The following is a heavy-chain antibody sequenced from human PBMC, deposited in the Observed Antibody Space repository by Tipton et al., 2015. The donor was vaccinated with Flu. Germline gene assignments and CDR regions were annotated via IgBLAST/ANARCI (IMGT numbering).Heavy chain of an antibody. V-gene: IGHV4-31*03. CDR1: GGSITSGDYC. D-gene: IGHD3-10*01. J-gene: IGHJ4*02. Sequence: TLSLTCTVSGGSITSGDYCWSWIRQHPGKGLEWIGNIYYSGSSDYSPSLKSRVTMSLDTSKNQLSLKLSSVKAADTAVYYCARDRGWPAALDYWSQGILVTVSS. CDR2: IYYSGSS. CDR3: ARDRGWPAALDY.